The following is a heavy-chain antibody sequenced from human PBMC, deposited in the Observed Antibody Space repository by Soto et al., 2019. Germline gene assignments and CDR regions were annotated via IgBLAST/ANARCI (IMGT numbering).Heavy chain of an antibody. CDR2: IIPIFGTA. V-gene: IGHV1-69*12. J-gene: IGHJ6*02. Sequence: QVQLVQSGAEVKKPGSSVKVSCKASGGTFSSYAISWVRQAPGQGLEWMGGIIPIFGTANYGQKFQGRVTITADEPTSTADMGLSSLRSEDTAVYYCASSVAKYYYYGMDVWGQGTTVTVSS. CDR3: ASSVAKYYYYGMDV. D-gene: IGHD5-12*01. CDR1: GGTFSSYA.